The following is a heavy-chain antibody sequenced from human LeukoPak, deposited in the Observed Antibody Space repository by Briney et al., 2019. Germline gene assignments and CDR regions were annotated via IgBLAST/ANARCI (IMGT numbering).Heavy chain of an antibody. Sequence: PGGSLRLSCAASGFSLSSYWMHWVRQTPGKGPVWVSRINSDGSSTSYADSVKGRFTISRDNAKNTLYLQMNSLRAEDTAVYYCARDPVTYYDFWSGYPTLYYFDYWGQGTLVTVSS. J-gene: IGHJ4*02. CDR2: INSDGSST. CDR1: GFSLSSYW. D-gene: IGHD3-3*01. CDR3: ARDPVTYYDFWSGYPTLYYFDY. V-gene: IGHV3-74*01.